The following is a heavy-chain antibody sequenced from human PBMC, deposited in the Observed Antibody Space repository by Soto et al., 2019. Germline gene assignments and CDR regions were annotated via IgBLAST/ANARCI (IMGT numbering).Heavy chain of an antibody. CDR1: GGTISSYY. CDR3: ATDYSNYVPLDY. D-gene: IGHD4-4*01. J-gene: IGHJ4*02. CDR2: IYYSGST. V-gene: IGHV4-59*07. Sequence: PSDTPSLTCTVSGGTISSYYGTWIRQPPGKGLEWIGYIYYSGSTNYNPSLKSRVTISVDTSKNQFSLKLSSVTAADSAVYYCATDYSNYVPLDYWDQGTLVTVSS.